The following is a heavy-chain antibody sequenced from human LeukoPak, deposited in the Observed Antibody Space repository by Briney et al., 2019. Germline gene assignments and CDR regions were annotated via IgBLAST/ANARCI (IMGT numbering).Heavy chain of an antibody. J-gene: IGHJ5*02. V-gene: IGHV4-4*07. CDR1: GGSISSYY. Sequence: SETLSLTCTVSGGSISSYYWSWIRQPAGKGLEWIGRIYTSGSTNYNPSLKSRVTMSVDTSKNQFSLKLSSVTAADTAVYYCARHRRITMIVVVITIGFDPWGQGTLVTVSS. D-gene: IGHD3-22*01. CDR3: ARHRRITMIVVVITIGFDP. CDR2: IYTSGST.